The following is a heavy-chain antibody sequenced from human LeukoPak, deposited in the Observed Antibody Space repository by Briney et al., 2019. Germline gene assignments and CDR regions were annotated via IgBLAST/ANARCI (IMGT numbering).Heavy chain of an antibody. Sequence: GGSLRLSCAASGFTFSSYWMSWVRQAPGKGLEWVANIKQDGSEKYYVDSVKGRFTISRDNAKNSLYLQMNSLRAEDTAVYYCAREGGTYYYDSSGYSNWFDPWGQGTLATVSS. V-gene: IGHV3-7*01. D-gene: IGHD3-22*01. J-gene: IGHJ5*02. CDR2: IKQDGSEK. CDR1: GFTFSSYW. CDR3: AREGGTYYYDSSGYSNWFDP.